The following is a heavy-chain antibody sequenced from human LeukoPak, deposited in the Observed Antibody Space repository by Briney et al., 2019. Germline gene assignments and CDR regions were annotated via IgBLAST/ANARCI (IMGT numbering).Heavy chain of an antibody. D-gene: IGHD3-22*01. V-gene: IGHV3-23*01. J-gene: IGHJ3*02. Sequence: GGSLRLSYAPSGFTFSSYAMSWVRQAPGRGLEWVAVISGGGSGTYYADSVRGRFTISRDNSKNTVYLQMNSLRAEDTAIYYCAKAVGSSGYFSRDAFDIWGQGTMVTVSS. CDR3: AKAVGSSGYFSRDAFDI. CDR2: ISGGGSGT. CDR1: GFTFSSYA.